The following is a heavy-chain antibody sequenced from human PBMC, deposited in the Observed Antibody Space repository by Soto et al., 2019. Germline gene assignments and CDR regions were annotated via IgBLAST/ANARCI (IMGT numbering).Heavy chain of an antibody. V-gene: IGHV1-69*05. CDR2: IIPIFGTA. CDR3: ASGDLDYYDSSGYYQKYFDY. D-gene: IGHD3-22*01. Sequence: SVKVSCKASGGTFSSYAISWVRQAPGQGLEWMGGIIPIFGTANYAQKFQGRVTITTDESTSTAYMELSSLRSEDTAVYYCASGDLDYYDSSGYYQKYFDYWGQGT. CDR1: GGTFSSYA. J-gene: IGHJ4*02.